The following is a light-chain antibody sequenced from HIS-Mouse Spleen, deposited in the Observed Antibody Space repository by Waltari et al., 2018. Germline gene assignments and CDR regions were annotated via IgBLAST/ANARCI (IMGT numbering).Light chain of an antibody. CDR1: SLRSYY. CDR3: NSRDSSGNHVV. Sequence: SSELTQDPAVSVALGQTGRITCQGDSLRSYYASWYQQKPGQATVLVIYGKNNRPSGIPDRFYGSSSGNTASLTITGAQAEDEADYYCNSRDSSGNHVVFGGGTKLTVL. V-gene: IGLV3-19*01. CDR2: GKN. J-gene: IGLJ2*01.